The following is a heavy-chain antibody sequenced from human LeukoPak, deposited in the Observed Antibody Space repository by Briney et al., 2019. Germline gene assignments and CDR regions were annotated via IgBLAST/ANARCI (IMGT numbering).Heavy chain of an antibody. J-gene: IGHJ6*02. CDR1: GFSLSSYG. CDR2: IWYDGSNK. CDR3: ARVYSNSPEYGMDV. V-gene: IGHV3-33*08. D-gene: IGHD2/OR15-2a*01. Sequence: GGSLRLSCVASGFSLSSYGMYWVRQAPGKGLEWVAVIWYDGSNKYYADSVKGRFTISRDNSKNTVYLQMNSLRAEDTAVYYCARVYSNSPEYGMDVWGQGTTVTVSS.